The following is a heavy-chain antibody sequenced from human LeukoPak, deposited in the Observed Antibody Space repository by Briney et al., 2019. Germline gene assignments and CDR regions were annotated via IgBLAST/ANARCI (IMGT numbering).Heavy chain of an antibody. V-gene: IGHV3-20*04. CDR3: AKEKGANWDPFDY. CDR1: GFTVSSNC. CDR2: INWNGETI. Sequence: GGSLRLSCAASGFTVSSNCMSWVRQVPGKGPEWVSGINWNGETIAYRDSVKGRFTISRDSARRSVYLQMNSLRDEDTALYYCAKEKGANWDPFDYWGRGTLVIVSS. J-gene: IGHJ4*02. D-gene: IGHD7-27*01.